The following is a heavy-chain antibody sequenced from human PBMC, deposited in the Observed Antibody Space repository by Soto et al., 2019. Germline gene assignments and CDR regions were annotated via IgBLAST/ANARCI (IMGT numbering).Heavy chain of an antibody. CDR2: IDWDDDK. V-gene: IGHV2-70*11. D-gene: IGHD3-16*02. CDR1: GFSLNTSGMC. CDR3: ARVVMRLHRGELSFD. Sequence: SGATLVNPTQTLTLTCTFSGFSLNTSGMCVSWIRQPPGKALEWLARIDWDDDKDYSTSLKTRLTISKDTSKNQVVLTMTNIEHVDTATYYCARVVMRLHRGELSFDWGQGTKVTVSS. J-gene: IGHJ4*02.